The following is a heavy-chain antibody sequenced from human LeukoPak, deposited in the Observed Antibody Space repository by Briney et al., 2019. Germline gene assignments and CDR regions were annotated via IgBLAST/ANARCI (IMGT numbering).Heavy chain of an antibody. CDR1: GFSFDDYA. D-gene: IGHD6-19*01. V-gene: IGHV3-49*04. Sequence: GGPLRLSCAASGFSFDDYATHWVRQAPGKGLEWIGFISGGTTEYYTSVKLRFTISTDDSTSIAYLLMNSLTTEDTAVYYCSRGSGWLSVYWGQGTLVTVAS. CDR2: ISGGTT. CDR3: SRGSGWLSVY. J-gene: IGHJ4*02.